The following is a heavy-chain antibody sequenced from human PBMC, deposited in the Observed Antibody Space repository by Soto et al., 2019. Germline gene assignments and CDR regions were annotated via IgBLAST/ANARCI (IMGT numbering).Heavy chain of an antibody. CDR2: LHSDGSTT. V-gene: IGHV3-74*01. CDR3: ARELPTAIRGGHYYSYGMDV. CDR1: GFIFSSYW. D-gene: IGHD2-2*02. Sequence: EVQLVESGGGLVQPGGSLRLSCAASGFIFSSYWMHWVRQAPGKGLVWVSRLHSDGSTTRYADSVKGRFTISRDNAKSTLYLQMNSLRAEDTAVYYCARELPTAIRGGHYYSYGMDVWGQGTSVTVSS. J-gene: IGHJ6*02.